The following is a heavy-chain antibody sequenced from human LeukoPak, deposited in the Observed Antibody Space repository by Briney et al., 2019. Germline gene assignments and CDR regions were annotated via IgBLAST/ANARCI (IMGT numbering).Heavy chain of an antibody. CDR3: AKRPPLSGYEALFDY. CDR1: GFTFSSYA. V-gene: IGHV3-23*01. CDR2: ISGGGGST. Sequence: PGGSLRLSCAASGFTFSSYAMSWVRQAPGKGLEWVSAISGGGGSTYYADSVKGRFSISRDNSKNTLYLQMNSLRAEDTAVYYCAKRPPLSGYEALFDYWGQGTLVTVSS. D-gene: IGHD5-12*01. J-gene: IGHJ4*02.